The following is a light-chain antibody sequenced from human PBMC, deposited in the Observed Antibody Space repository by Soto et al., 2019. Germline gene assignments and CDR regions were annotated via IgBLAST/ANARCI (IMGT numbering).Light chain of an antibody. CDR2: DVS. J-gene: IGKJ5*01. V-gene: IGKV3-15*01. Sequence: EIVLTQSPGTLSLSTGERATLSCRASQSVSSSYLAWYQQKPGQAPRLLIYDVSIRATGVPARFSGTGSETDFTLTISGLQSEDSAVYFCQQYNNWPFSFGQGTRLEIK. CDR3: QQYNNWPFS. CDR1: QSVSSSY.